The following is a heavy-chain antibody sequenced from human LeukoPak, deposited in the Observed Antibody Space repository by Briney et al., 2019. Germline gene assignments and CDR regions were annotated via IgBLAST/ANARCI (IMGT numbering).Heavy chain of an antibody. CDR3: ARGTPSYSSSQNYFDY. CDR1: GFTVSSNY. J-gene: IGHJ4*02. Sequence: GGSLRLSCAASGFTVSSNYMSWVRQAPGKGLVWVSVIHTGGTTYYSDSVKGRFTISRDNFKNTLYLQMNGLRTEDTAVYYCARGTPSYSSSQNYFDYWGQGTLVTVSS. V-gene: IGHV3-66*02. D-gene: IGHD6-6*01. CDR2: IHTGGTT.